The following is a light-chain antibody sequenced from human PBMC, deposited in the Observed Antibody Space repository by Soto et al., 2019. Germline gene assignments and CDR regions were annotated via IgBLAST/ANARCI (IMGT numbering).Light chain of an antibody. J-gene: IGKJ1*01. Sequence: DIQMTQSPSTLSGSVGDRVTITGRASQTISSWLAWYQQKPGKVPKLLIYKASNFESGVPSRFSGSGSGTEFTLTISSLEPDDFATYYCQQFHFYSTFGQGTQVEMK. CDR1: QTISSW. V-gene: IGKV1-5*03. CDR2: KAS. CDR3: QQFHFYST.